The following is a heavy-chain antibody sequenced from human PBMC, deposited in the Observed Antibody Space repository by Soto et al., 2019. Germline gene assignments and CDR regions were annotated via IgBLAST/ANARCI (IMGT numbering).Heavy chain of an antibody. CDR1: GSSISPYY. D-gene: IGHD1-26*01. J-gene: IGHJ3*01. CDR2: LFYRGTA. CDR3: AREKDRILGGYAFGY. V-gene: IGHV4-59*01. Sequence: QVQLQESGPRLLKPSETLSLTCSVSGSSISPYYWTWLRQAPGKGLEWIGYLFYRGTATYNPALKSRVTISLDTSKKQVSLRLSSVTAADTAVYYCAREKDRILGGYAFGYWGPGTTVTVSS.